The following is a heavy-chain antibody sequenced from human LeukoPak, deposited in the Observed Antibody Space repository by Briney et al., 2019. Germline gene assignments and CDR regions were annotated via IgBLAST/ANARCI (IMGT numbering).Heavy chain of an antibody. CDR3: ARDQKWKLRRGYYFDY. CDR2: IKQDGSEK. CDR1: GFTFSSYW. D-gene: IGHD1-26*01. V-gene: IGHV3-7*01. J-gene: IGHJ4*02. Sequence: GGSLRLSCAASGFTFSSYWMSWVRQAPGKGLEWVANIKQDGSEKYYVDSVKGRFTISRDNAKNSLYLQMNSLRAEDTAVYYCARDQKWKLRRGYYFDYWGQGTLVTVSS.